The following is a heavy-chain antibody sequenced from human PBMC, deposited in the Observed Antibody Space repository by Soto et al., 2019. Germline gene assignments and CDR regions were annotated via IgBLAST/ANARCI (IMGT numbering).Heavy chain of an antibody. V-gene: IGHV1-2*02. J-gene: IGHJ4*02. CDR1: GYTFTGHY. Sequence: QVQLVQSGAEVKKPGASVKVSCKISGYTFTGHYIHWVRQAPQQGPEWMGEIGPESGATRYAQKFRGRVTMTMDTSITTVYMELKNLIPDDTAVYYCGRGRSGQIVVFYWGQGTPVTVSS. CDR2: IGPESGAT. D-gene: IGHD1-26*01. CDR3: GRGRSGQIVVFY.